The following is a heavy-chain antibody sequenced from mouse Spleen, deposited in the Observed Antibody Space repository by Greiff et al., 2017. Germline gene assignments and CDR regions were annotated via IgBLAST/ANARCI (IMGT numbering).Heavy chain of an antibody. D-gene: IGHD2-4*01. J-gene: IGHJ4*01. CDR3: ARSTMITTKGYYYAMDY. Sequence: QVQLQQSGAELARPGASVKMSCKASGYTFTSYTMHWVKQRPGQGLEWIGYINPSSGYTKYNQKFKDKATLTADKSSSTAYMQLSSLTSEDSAVYYCARSTMITTKGYYYAMDYWGQGTSVTVSS. V-gene: IGHV1-4*01. CDR2: INPSSGYT. CDR1: GYTFTSYT.